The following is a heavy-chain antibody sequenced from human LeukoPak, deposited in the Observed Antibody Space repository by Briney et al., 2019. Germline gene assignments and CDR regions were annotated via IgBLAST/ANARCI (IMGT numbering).Heavy chain of an antibody. J-gene: IGHJ4*02. CDR1: GYTFTSYY. Sequence: ASVKVSCKASGYTFTSYYMHWVRQAPGQGLEWMGIINPSGGSTSYAQKFQGRVTITRDTSASTAYMELSSLRSEDTAVFYCARDVGAAAGGYWGQGTLVTVSS. D-gene: IGHD6-13*01. CDR3: ARDVGAAAGGY. V-gene: IGHV1-46*01. CDR2: INPSGGST.